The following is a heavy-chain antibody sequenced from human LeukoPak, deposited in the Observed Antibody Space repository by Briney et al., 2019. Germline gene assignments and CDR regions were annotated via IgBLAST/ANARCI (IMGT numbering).Heavy chain of an antibody. CDR3: AKGYSYGIDY. D-gene: IGHD5-18*01. V-gene: IGHV3-30*02. CDR1: GFIFSSYG. J-gene: IGHJ4*02. CDR2: IRYDGTNK. Sequence: GGSLRLSCAASGFIFSSYGMHWVRQAPGKGLEWVGFIRYDGTNKYYAGSVQGRFTISRDNSKNTLYLQMNSLIAEDTAVYYCAKGYSYGIDYWGQGSLVTVSS.